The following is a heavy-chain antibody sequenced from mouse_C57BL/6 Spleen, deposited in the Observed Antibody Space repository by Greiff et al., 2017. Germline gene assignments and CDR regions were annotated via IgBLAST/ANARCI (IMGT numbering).Heavy chain of an antibody. J-gene: IGHJ2*01. CDR2: IDPSDSYT. V-gene: IGHV1-69*01. D-gene: IGHD2-3*01. Sequence: QVQLKQPGAELVLPGASVKLSCKASGYTFTSYWMHWVKQRPGQGLEWIGEIDPSDSYTNYNQKFKGKSTLTVDKSSSTAYMQLSSLTSEDSAVYYCARVYDGYYDYWGQGTTLTVSS. CDR3: ARVYDGYYDY. CDR1: GYTFTSYW.